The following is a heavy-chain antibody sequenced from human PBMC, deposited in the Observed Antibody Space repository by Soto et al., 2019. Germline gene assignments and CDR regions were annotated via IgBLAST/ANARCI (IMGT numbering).Heavy chain of an antibody. CDR2: VSASGASA. D-gene: IGHD1-26*01. CDR1: GFTFSGFA. Sequence: EVQLLESGGGLVQPGESLRLSCAASGFTFSGFAMNWVRRAPGKGLEWVATVSASGASAYYADSGKGHFTISRDKYKNTLYLQMGSLGDDDSAIYYCAIDDLRCVGPHNYLDHWGPGILVTVSS. J-gene: IGHJ4*02. V-gene: IGHV3-23*01. CDR3: AIDDLRCVGPHNYLDH.